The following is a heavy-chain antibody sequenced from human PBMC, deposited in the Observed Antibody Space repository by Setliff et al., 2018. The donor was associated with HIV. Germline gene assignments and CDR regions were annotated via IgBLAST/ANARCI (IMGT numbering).Heavy chain of an antibody. V-gene: IGHV4-39*01. CDR1: GDSLAGSRYS. CDR3: ARQGGFSSSYYPRNYVDV. J-gene: IGHJ6*03. D-gene: IGHD6-13*01. Sequence: SETLSLTCTVSGDSLAGSRYSWGWVRQSPGQGLEWLGNLFHTGSSYFNPSLKSRLTMSVDTSNNQFSLSLISMTAADSAVYYCARQGGFSSSYYPRNYVDVWGKGTTVTVSS. CDR2: LFHTGSS.